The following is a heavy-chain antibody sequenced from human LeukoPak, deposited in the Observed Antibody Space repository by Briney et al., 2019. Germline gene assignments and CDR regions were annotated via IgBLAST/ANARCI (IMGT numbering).Heavy chain of an antibody. CDR3: AKLMRVRVLGGFDP. D-gene: IGHD2-2*01. CDR1: GFTFSSYA. J-gene: IGHJ5*02. Sequence: PGGSLRLSCAASGFTFSSYAMSWVRQTPGKGLEWVSAISGSGGSTYYADSVKGRFTISRDNSKNTLYLQMNSLRAEDTAVYYCAKLMRVRVLGGFDPWGQGTLVTVSS. CDR2: ISGSGGST. V-gene: IGHV3-23*01.